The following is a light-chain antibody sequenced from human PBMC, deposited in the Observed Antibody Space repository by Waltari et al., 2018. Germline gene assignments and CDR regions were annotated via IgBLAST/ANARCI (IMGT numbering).Light chain of an antibody. CDR2: EAT. CDR1: SGDVGGYDL. J-gene: IGLJ1*01. Sequence: QSDLTQPASVSGSPGQSITISCTGTSGDVGGYDLSSWYQQHPGKAPKLMIYEATNRPSGVSDRFSASTSGNTASLTISDLRPEDEAEYYCSSFTSSSTGIFGSGTTVTVL. CDR3: SSFTSSSTGI. V-gene: IGLV2-14*03.